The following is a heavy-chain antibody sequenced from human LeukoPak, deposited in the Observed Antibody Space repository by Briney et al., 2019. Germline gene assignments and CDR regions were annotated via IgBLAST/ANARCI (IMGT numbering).Heavy chain of an antibody. Sequence: SVNVSYRASGGTFISYAISWVRQAPGQGREWRGGNIPIFGTANYAQKFQGRDTITTDESTSTAYMELSSLRSEDTAVYYCARDYTPDSSSLGAFDIWGQGPMVTVSS. J-gene: IGHJ3*02. CDR3: ARDYTPDSSSLGAFDI. CDR1: GGTFISYA. V-gene: IGHV1-69*05. CDR2: NIPIFGTA. D-gene: IGHD3-22*01.